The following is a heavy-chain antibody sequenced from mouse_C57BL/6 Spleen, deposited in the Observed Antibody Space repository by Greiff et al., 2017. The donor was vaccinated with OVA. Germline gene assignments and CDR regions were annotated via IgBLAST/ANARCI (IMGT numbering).Heavy chain of an antibody. Sequence: VQLQQSGAELAKPGASVKLSCKASGYTFTSYWMHWVKQRPGQGLEWIGYINPSSGYTKYNQKFKDKATLTADKSTRTAYMQLSSLTYEDSAVYYCASGNYPYYAMDYWGQGTSVTVSS. J-gene: IGHJ4*01. CDR2: INPSSGYT. V-gene: IGHV1-7*01. D-gene: IGHD2-1*01. CDR1: GYTFTSYW. CDR3: ASGNYPYYAMDY.